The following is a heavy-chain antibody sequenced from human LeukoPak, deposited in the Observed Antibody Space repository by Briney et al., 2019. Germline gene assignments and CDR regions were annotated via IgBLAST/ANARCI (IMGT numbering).Heavy chain of an antibody. D-gene: IGHD6-19*01. CDR2: INPNSGGT. CDR3: ARDLGIAVTGNSDY. CDR1: GYTFPGYY. J-gene: IGHJ4*02. V-gene: IGHV1-2*02. Sequence: ASVKVSCKASGYTFPGYYMRWVRQAPGQGLEWMGWINPNSGGTNYAQKFQGRVTMTRDTSITTAYMELSRLRSDDTAVYYCARDLGIAVTGNSDYWGQGTLVTVSS.